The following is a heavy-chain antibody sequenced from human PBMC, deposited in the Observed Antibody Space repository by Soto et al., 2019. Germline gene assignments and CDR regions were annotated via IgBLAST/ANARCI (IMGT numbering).Heavy chain of an antibody. CDR3: ARAEVDY. CDR1: GFTFGNYW. V-gene: IGHV3-74*01. J-gene: IGHJ4*02. CDR2: MTVDRRTI. Sequence: PGGFLSLSCAASGFTFGNYWTHWVRQAPGKGPEWFSRMTVDRRTIKYADSVKGRFTVSIDNAKTTMYLQMDSLRAEDTAVYYCARAEVDYWGPGTLVTVSS.